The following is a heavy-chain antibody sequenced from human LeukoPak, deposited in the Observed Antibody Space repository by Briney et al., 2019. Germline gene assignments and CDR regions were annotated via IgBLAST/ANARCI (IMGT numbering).Heavy chain of an antibody. Sequence: GGSLRLSCAASGFTFSSYAMSWVRQAPGKGLEWVSAISGSGGSTYYADSVKGRFTISRDNSKNTLYLQMNSPRAEDTAVYYCAKAGGSSIAARRAIDYWGQGTLVTVSS. V-gene: IGHV3-23*01. J-gene: IGHJ4*02. CDR2: ISGSGGST. CDR3: AKAGGSSIAARRAIDY. D-gene: IGHD6-6*01. CDR1: GFTFSSYA.